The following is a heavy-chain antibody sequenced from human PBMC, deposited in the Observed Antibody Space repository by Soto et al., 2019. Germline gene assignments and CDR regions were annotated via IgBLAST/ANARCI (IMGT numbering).Heavy chain of an antibody. CDR1: GFSLSTLGAG. Sequence: QITLKESGPTLVKPTQVLTLTCSFSGFSLSTLGAGVGWVRQPPGKALEWLALLYWDDDRPYSPSLKTRLTITKDTSQNQGVLTLTNMDPVDTGTYFCAHTQLTTGENAFDVRGKGTIVTVSS. CDR3: AHTQLTTGENAFDV. V-gene: IGHV2-5*02. D-gene: IGHD1-1*01. CDR2: LYWDDDR. J-gene: IGHJ3*01.